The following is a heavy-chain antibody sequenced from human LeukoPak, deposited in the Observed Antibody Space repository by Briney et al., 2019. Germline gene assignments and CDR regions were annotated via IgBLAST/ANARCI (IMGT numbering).Heavy chain of an antibody. V-gene: IGHV4-59*01. J-gene: IGHJ4*02. CDR2: IYYSGST. Sequence: SETLSLTCTVPGGSISSYYWSWIRQPPGKGLEWIGYIYYSGSTNYNPSLKSRVTISVDTSKNQFSLKLYSVTAADTAVYYCATQYPYDSSGGGGPYYFDYWGQGTLVTVSS. CDR1: GGSISSYY. D-gene: IGHD3-22*01. CDR3: ATQYPYDSSGGGGPYYFDY.